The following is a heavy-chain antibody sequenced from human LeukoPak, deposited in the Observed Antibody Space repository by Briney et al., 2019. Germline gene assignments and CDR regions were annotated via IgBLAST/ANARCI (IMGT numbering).Heavy chain of an antibody. CDR2: IWYDGSNK. D-gene: IGHD2-2*01. Sequence: GRSLRLSCAASGFTFSSYGMHWVRQAPGKGLEWVAVIWYDGSNKYYADSVKGRFTTSRDNSKNTLYLQMNSLRAEDTAVYYCAREGFLGYCSSTSCLDYGMDVWGQGTTVTVSS. J-gene: IGHJ6*02. V-gene: IGHV3-33*01. CDR3: AREGFLGYCSSTSCLDYGMDV. CDR1: GFTFSSYG.